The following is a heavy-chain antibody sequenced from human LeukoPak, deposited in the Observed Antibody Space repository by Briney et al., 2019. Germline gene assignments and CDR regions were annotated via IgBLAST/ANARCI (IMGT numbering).Heavy chain of an antibody. Sequence: GGSLRLSCAASGFTFSSYEMNWVRQAPGKGLEWVSYISSSGSTIYYADSVKGRFTISRDNAKNSLYLQMNSLRAEDTAVYYCARGQVGASPRFDYWGQGTLVTVSS. V-gene: IGHV3-48*03. J-gene: IGHJ4*02. CDR2: ISSSGSTI. CDR1: GFTFSSYE. CDR3: ARGQVGASPRFDY. D-gene: IGHD1-26*01.